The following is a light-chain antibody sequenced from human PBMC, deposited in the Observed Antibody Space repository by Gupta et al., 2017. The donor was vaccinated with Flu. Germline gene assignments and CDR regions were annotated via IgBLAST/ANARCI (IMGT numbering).Light chain of an antibody. Sequence: ISCRSSQSLLHSNGYNYLDWYLQKPGQSPQLLIYLGSNRASGVPDRFSGSGSGTDFTLKISRVEAEDVGVYYCMQTLQTPFTFGPGTKVDIK. J-gene: IGKJ3*01. V-gene: IGKV2-28*01. CDR1: QSLLHSNGYNY. CDR2: LGS. CDR3: MQTLQTPFT.